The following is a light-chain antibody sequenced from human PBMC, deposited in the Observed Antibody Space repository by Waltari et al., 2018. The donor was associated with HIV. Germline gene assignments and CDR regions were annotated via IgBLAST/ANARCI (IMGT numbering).Light chain of an antibody. Sequence: DIQMTQSPYSRSASVGDRVTITCRASQSISSYLNWYQHKPGKAPKLLIYAASSLRSGVPSRFSGSGSGTDFTLTISSLQPEDFATYYCQQSYNTPPLFGQGTRLEIK. V-gene: IGKV1-39*01. CDR3: QQSYNTPPL. CDR2: AAS. J-gene: IGKJ5*01. CDR1: QSISSY.